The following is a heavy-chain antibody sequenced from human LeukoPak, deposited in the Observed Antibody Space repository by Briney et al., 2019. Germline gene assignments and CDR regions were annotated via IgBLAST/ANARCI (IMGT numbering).Heavy chain of an antibody. J-gene: IGHJ4*02. CDR1: GFTFSSYS. Sequence: GGSLRLSCAASGFTFSSYSMNWVRQAPGKGLEWVSSISSSSSYIYYADSVKGRFTISRVNAKNSLYLQMNSLRAEDTAVYYCARGVWNYYDSSGYYQDYWGQGTLVTVSS. V-gene: IGHV3-21*01. CDR2: ISSSSSYI. D-gene: IGHD3-22*01. CDR3: ARGVWNYYDSSGYYQDY.